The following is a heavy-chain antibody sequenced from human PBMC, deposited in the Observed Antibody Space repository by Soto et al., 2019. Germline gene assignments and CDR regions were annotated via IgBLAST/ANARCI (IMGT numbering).Heavy chain of an antibody. D-gene: IGHD3-22*01. CDR3: ARGGYDTSGQTFIGWGPDC. CDR1: GVSITSGSYY. Sequence: HVQLQESGPGPVTPSQTLSLSCTVSGVSITSGSYYWTWVRQSPGKGLEWIGYRYYSGNNYYNPSINSRATISVDTSKNQFFLKLTSVTAADTAVYYCARGGYDTSGQTFIGWGPDCWGQGTLVTVSS. CDR2: RYYSGNN. J-gene: IGHJ4*02. V-gene: IGHV4-30-4*01.